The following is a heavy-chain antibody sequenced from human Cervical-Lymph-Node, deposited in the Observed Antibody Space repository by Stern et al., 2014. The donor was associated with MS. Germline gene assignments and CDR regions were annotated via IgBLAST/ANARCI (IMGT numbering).Heavy chain of an antibody. D-gene: IGHD6-19*01. Sequence: QVQLVDSGAEVKKPGASVKVSCKAYGYTFTSYYMHWVRHATGQGLEWVAIINPSGGSTSYAQKFQGRVTMTRDTSTSKVYMELSSLRSEDTAVYYCAREVAGHRLGMMDVWGQGTTVTVSS. CDR1: GYTFTSYY. CDR2: INPSGGST. V-gene: IGHV1-46*01. CDR3: AREVAGHRLGMMDV. J-gene: IGHJ6*02.